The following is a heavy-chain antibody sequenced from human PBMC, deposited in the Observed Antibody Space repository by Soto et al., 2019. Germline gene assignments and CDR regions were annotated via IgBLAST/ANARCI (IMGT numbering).Heavy chain of an antibody. Sequence: SGPTLVNPTQTFTLTCTFSGFSLSTSGVGVGWIRQPPGKALEWLALIYWDDDKRYSPSLKSRLTITKDTSKNQVVLTMTNMDPVDTATYYCAHSRTKYCSSTSCYVPRRFLEWLPPSYWGQGTLVTVSS. CDR3: AHSRTKYCSSTSCYVPRRFLEWLPPSY. V-gene: IGHV2-5*02. D-gene: IGHD2-2*01. CDR2: IYWDDDK. J-gene: IGHJ4*02. CDR1: GFSLSTSGVG.